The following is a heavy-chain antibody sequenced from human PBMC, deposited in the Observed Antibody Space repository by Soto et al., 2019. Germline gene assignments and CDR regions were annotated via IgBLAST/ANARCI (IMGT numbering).Heavy chain of an antibody. CDR1: GCRFSIYA. J-gene: IGHJ4*02. D-gene: IGHD3-22*01. Sequence: GGSGRLSCAASGCRFSIYAMNWVRQAPGKGLEWVSGISGGGGSPYHADSVKGRFTISRDNSKNTLYLQMNSLRAEDTAVYYCAKDPTSYDSSAQFDSWGQGT. V-gene: IGHV3-23*01. CDR3: AKDPTSYDSSAQFDS. CDR2: ISGGGGSP.